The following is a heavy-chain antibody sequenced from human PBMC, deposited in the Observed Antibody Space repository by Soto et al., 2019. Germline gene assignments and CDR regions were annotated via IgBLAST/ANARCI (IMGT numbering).Heavy chain of an antibody. D-gene: IGHD2-2*01. CDR3: ATIGGYCSSTSCRLGRDYYYYYGMDV. CDR2: ISSSSSYI. V-gene: IGHV3-21*01. Sequence: PGGSLRLSCAASGFTFSSYSMNWVRQAPGKGLEWVSSISSSSSYIYYADSVKGRFTISRDNAKNSLYLQMNSLRAEDTAVYYCATIGGYCSSTSCRLGRDYYYYYGMDVWGQGTTVTVSS. CDR1: GFTFSSYS. J-gene: IGHJ6*02.